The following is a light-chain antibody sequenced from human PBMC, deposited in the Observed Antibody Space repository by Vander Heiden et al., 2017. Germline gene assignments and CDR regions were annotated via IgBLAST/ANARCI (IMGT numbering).Light chain of an antibody. J-gene: IGKJ4*01. V-gene: IGKV1-33*01. CDR2: DAS. Sequence: DIQMTQSLSSLSASVGDRVTITCQASQDISNYLNWYQQKPGKAPKLLIYDASNLETGVPSRFSGSGSGTDFTFTISSLQPEDIATYYCQQYDNLALTFGGGTKVEIK. CDR1: QDISNY. CDR3: QQYDNLALT.